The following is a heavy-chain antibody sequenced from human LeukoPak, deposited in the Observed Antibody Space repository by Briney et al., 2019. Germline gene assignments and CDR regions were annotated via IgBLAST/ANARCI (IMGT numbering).Heavy chain of an antibody. Sequence: SETLSLTCAVYGGSFSGYYWSWIRQPPGKGLEWIGEINHSGSTNYNPSLKSRVTISVDTSKNQFSLKLSSVTAADTAVYYCARRGSYQYYFDYWGQGTLVIVSS. V-gene: IGHV4-34*01. CDR2: INHSGST. CDR3: ARRGSYQYYFDY. CDR1: GGSFSGYY. J-gene: IGHJ4*02. D-gene: IGHD1-26*01.